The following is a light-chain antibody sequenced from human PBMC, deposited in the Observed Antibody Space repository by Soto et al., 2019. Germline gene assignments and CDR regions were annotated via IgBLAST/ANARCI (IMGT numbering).Light chain of an antibody. V-gene: IGLV2-23*01. CDR2: EDT. J-gene: IGLJ1*01. CDR3: CSYVGASTYV. Sequence: QSALTQPASVSGSPGQSITISCTGTTSFVGSYNLVSWYQQHTGKAPQVLIYEDTKRPSGVSNRFSGSISGSTASLIISGLQAEDEADYYCCSYVGASTYVFGTGTKLTVL. CDR1: TSFVGSYNL.